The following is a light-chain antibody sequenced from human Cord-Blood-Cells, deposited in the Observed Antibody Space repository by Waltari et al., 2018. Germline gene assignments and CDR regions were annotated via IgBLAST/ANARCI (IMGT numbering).Light chain of an antibody. V-gene: IGKV3-15*01. Sequence: ELVMTQSPATLSVCPGERATLSSRASQSVTSNLAWYQQKPGQAPRRRIYGASTRATGIPARFSGSGSGTEFTLTISSLQSEDFAVDYCQQYNNWPPLTFGGGTKVEIK. CDR2: GAS. CDR1: QSVTSN. J-gene: IGKJ4*01. CDR3: QQYNNWPPLT.